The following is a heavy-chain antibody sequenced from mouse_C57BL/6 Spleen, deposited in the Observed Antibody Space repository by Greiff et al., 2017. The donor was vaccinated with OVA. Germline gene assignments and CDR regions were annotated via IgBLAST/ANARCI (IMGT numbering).Heavy chain of an antibody. CDR3: AKREREGYWYFDV. CDR2: IYPRSGNT. V-gene: IGHV1-81*01. CDR1: GYTFTSYG. Sequence: VKLQESGAELARPGASVKLSCKASGYTFTSYGISWVKQRTGQGLEWIGEIYPRSGNTYYNEKFKGKATLTADKSSSTAYMELRSLTSEDSAVYFCAKREREGYWYFDVWGTGTTVTVSS. J-gene: IGHJ1*03.